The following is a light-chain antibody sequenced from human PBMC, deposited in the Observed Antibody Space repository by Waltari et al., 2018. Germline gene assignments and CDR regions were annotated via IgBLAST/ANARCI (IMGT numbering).Light chain of an antibody. CDR1: QNVTTY. J-gene: IGKJ4*01. V-gene: IGKV3-15*01. CDR3: QHYNNWPLT. Sequence: EIVMTQSPATLSVSPGERATLSCRASQNVTTYLAWYQQKPGQAPRLLIHRASIGATDIPGRFSGSGSGTEFTLTISGLQSEDFAVYFCQHYNNWPLTFGGGTKVEIK. CDR2: RAS.